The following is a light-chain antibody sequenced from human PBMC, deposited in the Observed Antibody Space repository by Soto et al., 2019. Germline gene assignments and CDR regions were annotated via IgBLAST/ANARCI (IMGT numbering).Light chain of an antibody. J-gene: IGLJ2*01. V-gene: IGLV1-44*01. Sequence: QSVLTQPPSASGTPGQKVTISCSGTTSNFGSKTVSWYQQLPGAAPKLLIYRTDQLSSGVPDRFSVSKSGTSASLAISGLRSGDEAYYFCASWDDVLHGPLFGGGTKLTVL. CDR1: TSNFGSKT. CDR3: ASWDDVLHGPL. CDR2: RTD.